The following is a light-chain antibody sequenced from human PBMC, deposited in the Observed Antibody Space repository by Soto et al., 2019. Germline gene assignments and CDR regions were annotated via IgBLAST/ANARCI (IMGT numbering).Light chain of an antibody. CDR1: SSDVGGYNY. CDR2: EVS. J-gene: IGLJ1*01. V-gene: IGLV2-14*01. CDR3: SSYTSSSTLGV. Sequence: QSALTQPASVSGSTGQSITISCTGASSDVGGYNYVSWYQQHPGKAPKLMIYEVSNRPSGVSNRFSGSKSGNTASLTISGLQAEDEDDYYCSSYTSSSTLGVFGTGTKLTVL.